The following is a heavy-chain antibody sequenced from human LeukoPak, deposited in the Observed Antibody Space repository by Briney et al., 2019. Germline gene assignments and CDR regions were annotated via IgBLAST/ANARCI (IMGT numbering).Heavy chain of an antibody. V-gene: IGHV4-59*01. CDR1: GGSISSYY. CDR2: IYYSGST. Sequence: PSETLSLTCTVSGGSISSYYWSWIRQPPGKGLEWIGYIYYSGSTNYNPSLKSRVTISVDTSKNQFSLKLSSVTAADTAVYYCARDKADYDFWSGYASDIWGQGTMVTVSS. CDR3: ARDKADYDFWSGYASDI. D-gene: IGHD3-3*01. J-gene: IGHJ3*02.